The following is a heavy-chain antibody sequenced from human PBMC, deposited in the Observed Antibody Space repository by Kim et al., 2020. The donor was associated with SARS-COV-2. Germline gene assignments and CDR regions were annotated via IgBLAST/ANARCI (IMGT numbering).Heavy chain of an antibody. J-gene: IGHJ4*02. CDR1: GFTFSSYA. CDR2: ISGSGGST. V-gene: IGHV3-23*01. CDR3: AKDSDLIVVVITYFDY. Sequence: GGSLRLSCAASGFTFSSYAMSWVRQAPGKGLEWVSAISGSGGSTYYADSVKGRFTISRDNSKNTLYLQMNSLRAEDTAVYYCAKDSDLIVVVITYFDYWGQGTLVTVSS. D-gene: IGHD3-22*01.